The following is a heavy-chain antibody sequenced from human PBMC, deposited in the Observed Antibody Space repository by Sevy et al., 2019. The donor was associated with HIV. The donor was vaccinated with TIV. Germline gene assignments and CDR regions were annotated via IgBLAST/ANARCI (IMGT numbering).Heavy chain of an antibody. CDR1: GYSISSGYY. J-gene: IGHJ5*02. V-gene: IGHV4-38-2*02. CDR3: ARGPYYYDSSGYYIWFDP. CDR2: IYHSGST. Sequence: TLSLTCTVSGYSISSGYYWGWIRQPPGKGLEWIGSIYHSGSTYYNPSLKSRVTISVDTSKNQFSLKLSSVTAADTAVYYCARGPYYYDSSGYYIWFDPWGQGTLVTVSS. D-gene: IGHD3-22*01.